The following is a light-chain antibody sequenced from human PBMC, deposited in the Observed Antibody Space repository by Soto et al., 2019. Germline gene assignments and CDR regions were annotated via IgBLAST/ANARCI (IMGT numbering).Light chain of an antibody. CDR3: SSYAGSNNYV. Sequence: QSALTQPPSASGSPGQSVTFSCTGTSSDVGGSNFVSWYQQHPGKAPKLMIYEVNKRPSGVPDRFSGSKSGNTASLTVSGLQAEDEADYYCSSYAGSNNYVFGTGTKLTVL. CDR1: SSDVGGSNF. CDR2: EVN. V-gene: IGLV2-8*01. J-gene: IGLJ1*01.